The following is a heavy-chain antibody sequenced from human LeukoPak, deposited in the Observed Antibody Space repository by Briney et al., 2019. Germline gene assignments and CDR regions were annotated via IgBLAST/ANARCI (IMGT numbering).Heavy chain of an antibody. J-gene: IGHJ3*02. Sequence: ASVKVSCKASGFTFTSSAVQWVRQAPEQGLEWMGRINPSGGTTTYAQRFQGRVTMTRDTSTSTVYMELSSLTSEDTAVYYCARRFLNAFDIWGQGTMVTVSS. V-gene: IGHV1-46*01. D-gene: IGHD2-21*01. CDR1: GFTFTSSA. CDR3: ARRFLNAFDI. CDR2: INPSGGTT.